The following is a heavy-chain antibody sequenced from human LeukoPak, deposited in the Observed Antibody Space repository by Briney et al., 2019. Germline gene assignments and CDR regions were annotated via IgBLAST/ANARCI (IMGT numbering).Heavy chain of an antibody. CDR2: IYHSGSV. V-gene: IGHV4-38-2*02. CDR3: ARERSSSSDY. D-gene: IGHD6-6*01. J-gene: IGHJ4*02. CDR1: GYSISSGYY. Sequence: SETLSLTCTVSGYSISSGYYWGWIRQPPGKGLEWIGSIYHSGSVYYNPSHKSRVTISVDTSKNQFSLKLSSVTAADTAVYYCARERSSSSDYWGQGTLVTVSS.